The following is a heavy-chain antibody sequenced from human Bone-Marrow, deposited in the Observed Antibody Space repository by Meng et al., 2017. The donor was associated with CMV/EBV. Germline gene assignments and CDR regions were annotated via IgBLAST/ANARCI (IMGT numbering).Heavy chain of an antibody. Sequence: SETLSLTCAVYGGTFSNYFWSWIRQSPGKGLEWIGEINDSGTSNYLPSLKSRVTISVDTSKNQFSLKLSSVTAADTAVYYCARERGPILGTRYYFDYWGQGTLVTVYS. V-gene: IGHV4-34*01. J-gene: IGHJ4*02. CDR1: GGTFSNYF. CDR3: ARERGPILGTRYYFDY. D-gene: IGHD2-2*02. CDR2: INDSGTS.